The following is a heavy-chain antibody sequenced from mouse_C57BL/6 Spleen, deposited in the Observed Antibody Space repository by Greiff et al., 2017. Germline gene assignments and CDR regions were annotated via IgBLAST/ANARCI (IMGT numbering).Heavy chain of an antibody. CDR2: IYPGDGDT. J-gene: IGHJ2*01. V-gene: IGHV1-82*01. CDR1: GYAFSSSW. CDR3: ARRGDGGVDY. Sequence: QVQLQQSGPELVKPGASVKISCKASGYAFSSSWMNWVKQRPGKGLEWIGRIYPGDGDTNYNGKFKGKATLTADKSSSTAYMQLSSLTSEDSAVYFWARRGDGGVDYWGQGTTLTVSS. D-gene: IGHD3-3*01.